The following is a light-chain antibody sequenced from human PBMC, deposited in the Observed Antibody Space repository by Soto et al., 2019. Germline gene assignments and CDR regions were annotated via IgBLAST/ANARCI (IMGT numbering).Light chain of an antibody. J-gene: IGKJ3*01. CDR1: QGISSY. CDR3: QQLNSYSFT. V-gene: IGKV1-9*01. CDR2: AAS. Sequence: DIQLTQSPSFLSASVGDRVTITCRASQGISSYLAWYQQKPGKAPKLLIYAASTLQSGVPSRFSGSGSGTEYTLTIRSLQPVDFATYYCQQLNSYSFTFGRGTKVDIK.